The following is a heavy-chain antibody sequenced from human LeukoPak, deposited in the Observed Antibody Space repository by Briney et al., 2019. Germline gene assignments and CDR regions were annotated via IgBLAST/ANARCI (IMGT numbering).Heavy chain of an antibody. Sequence: ASVKVSCKASGYTFTGYYMHWVRQAPGQGLEWMGRINPNSGGTNYAQKFQGRATMTRDTSISTAYMELSRLRSDDTAVYYCAREPTYKKAVAEPRGWFDPWGQGTLVTVAS. D-gene: IGHD6-19*01. CDR2: INPNSGGT. V-gene: IGHV1-2*06. CDR3: AREPTYKKAVAEPRGWFDP. J-gene: IGHJ5*02. CDR1: GYTFTGYY.